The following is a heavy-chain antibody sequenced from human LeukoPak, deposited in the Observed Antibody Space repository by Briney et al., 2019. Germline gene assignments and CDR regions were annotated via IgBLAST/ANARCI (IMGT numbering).Heavy chain of an antibody. Sequence: GGSLRLSCAASGFTFSSYAMHWVRQAPGKGLEYVSAISGNGGSTYYANSVKGRFTISRDNSKNTLYLQMGSLRAEDMAVYYCARVVRQYLTGYGDVWGKGTTVTVSS. CDR1: GFTFSSYA. J-gene: IGHJ6*04. CDR2: ISGNGGST. D-gene: IGHD3-9*01. CDR3: ARVVRQYLTGYGDV. V-gene: IGHV3-64*01.